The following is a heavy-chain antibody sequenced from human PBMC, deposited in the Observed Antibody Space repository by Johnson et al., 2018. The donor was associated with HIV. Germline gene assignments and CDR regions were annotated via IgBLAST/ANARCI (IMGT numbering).Heavy chain of an antibody. CDR3: TTAYQQWLGPYDAFDI. D-gene: IGHD6-19*01. CDR2: IRSKANSYAT. Sequence: EVQLVESGGGLVQPGGSLRLSCAASGFTFSGSAMHWVRQASGKGLEWVGRIRSKANSYATAYAASVKGRFTISRDDSKNTLYLQMNSLKTEDTAVDYCTTAYQQWLGPYDAFDIWGQGTMVTVSS. J-gene: IGHJ3*02. CDR1: GFTFSGSA. V-gene: IGHV3-73*01.